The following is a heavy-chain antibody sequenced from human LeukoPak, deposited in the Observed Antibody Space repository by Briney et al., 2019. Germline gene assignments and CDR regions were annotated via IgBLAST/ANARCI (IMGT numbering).Heavy chain of an antibody. V-gene: IGHV3-9*01. D-gene: IGHD3-22*01. Sequence: PGRSLRLSCAASGFTFDDYAMHWVRQAPGKGLEWVSGISWNSGSIGYADSVKGRFTISRDNAKNSLYLQMNSLRAEDTALYYCAKDYYYDSSGPSELNLWGQGTLVTVSS. CDR3: AKDYYYDSSGPSELNL. J-gene: IGHJ4*02. CDR2: ISWNSGSI. CDR1: GFTFDDYA.